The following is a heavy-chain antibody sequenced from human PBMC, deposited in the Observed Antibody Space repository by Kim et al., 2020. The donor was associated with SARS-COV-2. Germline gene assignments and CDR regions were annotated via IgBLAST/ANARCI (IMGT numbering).Heavy chain of an antibody. Sequence: GGSLRLSCAASGFTFSSYWMSWVRQAPGKGLEWVANIKQDGSEKYYVDSVKGRFTISRDNAKNSLYLQMNSLRAEDTAVYYCARDKYDSSGYQGDYYYYYGMDVWGQGTTVTVSS. V-gene: IGHV3-7*01. CDR3: ARDKYDSSGYQGDYYYYYGMDV. CDR2: IKQDGSEK. J-gene: IGHJ6*02. D-gene: IGHD3-22*01. CDR1: GFTFSSYW.